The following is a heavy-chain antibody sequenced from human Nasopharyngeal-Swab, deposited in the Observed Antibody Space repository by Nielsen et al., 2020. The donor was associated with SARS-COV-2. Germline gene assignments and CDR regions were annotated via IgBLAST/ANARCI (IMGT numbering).Heavy chain of an antibody. CDR2: MNPNSGNT. D-gene: IGHD3-22*01. CDR3: ATYYYDSSGYLEVDY. J-gene: IGHJ4*02. Sequence: ASVKVSCKASGYTFTSYDINWVRQATGQGLEWMGWMNPNSGNTGYAQKFQGRVTMTRNTSISTAYMELSSLRSEDTAVYYCATYYYDSSGYLEVDYWGQGTLVTVSS. V-gene: IGHV1-8*01. CDR1: GYTFTSYD.